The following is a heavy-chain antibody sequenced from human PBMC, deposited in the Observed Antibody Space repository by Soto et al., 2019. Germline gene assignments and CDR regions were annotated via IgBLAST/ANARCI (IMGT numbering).Heavy chain of an antibody. Sequence: AAVKVSCKASGGTFSSYAISWVRQAPGQGLEWMGGIIPIFGTANYAQKFQGRVTITADESTSTAYMELSSLRSEDTAVYYCARVNGAGSGFLYDAFDIWGQGTMVTVSS. CDR2: IIPIFGTA. D-gene: IGHD3-22*01. CDR1: GGTFSSYA. J-gene: IGHJ3*02. CDR3: ARVNGAGSGFLYDAFDI. V-gene: IGHV1-69*13.